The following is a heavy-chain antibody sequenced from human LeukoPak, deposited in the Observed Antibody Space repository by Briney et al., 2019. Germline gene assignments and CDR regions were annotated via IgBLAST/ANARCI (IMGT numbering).Heavy chain of an antibody. Sequence: ASVTVSCKASGYTFTGYYMHWVRQAPGQGLEWMGRINPNSGGTNYAQKFQGRVTMTRDTSISTAYMELSRLRSDDTAVYYCARDPPRVAAAAYADYWGQGTLVTVSS. V-gene: IGHV1-2*06. CDR1: GYTFTGYY. CDR3: ARDPPRVAAAAYADY. D-gene: IGHD6-13*01. J-gene: IGHJ4*02. CDR2: INPNSGGT.